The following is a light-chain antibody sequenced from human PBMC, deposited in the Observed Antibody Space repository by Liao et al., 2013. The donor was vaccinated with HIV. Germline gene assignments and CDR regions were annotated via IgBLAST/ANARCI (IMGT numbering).Light chain of an antibody. V-gene: IGLV3-1*01. CDR2: QDN. CDR1: KLGNKY. Sequence: SYELTQPPSVSVSPGQTATITCSGDKLGNKYVCWYQQKPGQSPVLVIYQDNKRHSGIPERFSGSNSGNTATLTISGTQALDEADYYCQAWDSRTALYVFGTGTKVTVL. CDR3: QAWDSRTALYV. J-gene: IGLJ1*01.